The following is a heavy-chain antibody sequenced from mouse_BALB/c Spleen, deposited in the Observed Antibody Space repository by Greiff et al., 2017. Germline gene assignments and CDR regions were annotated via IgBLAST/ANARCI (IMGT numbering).Heavy chain of an antibody. CDR2: ISTYYGNT. CDR3: ARSTTGRYFDY. D-gene: IGHD1-1*01. CDR1: GYTFTDYA. J-gene: IGHJ2*01. V-gene: IGHV1-67*01. Sequence: QVQLQQSGPELVRPRVSVKISCKGSGYTFTDYAMHWVKQSHAKSLEWIGVISTYYGNTNYNQKFKGKATMTVDKSSSTAYMELARLTSEDSAIYYCARSTTGRYFDYWGQGTTLTVSS.